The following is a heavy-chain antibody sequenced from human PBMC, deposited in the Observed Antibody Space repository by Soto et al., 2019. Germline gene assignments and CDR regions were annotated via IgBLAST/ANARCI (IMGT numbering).Heavy chain of an antibody. V-gene: IGHV4-34*01. Sequence: SETLSLTCAVYGGSFSGYYWSWIRQPPGKGLEWIGEINHSGSTNYNPSLNSRVTISVDTSKDQFSLKLSSVTAADTAVYYCARSKGVGLVHYYYYYGMDVWGQGTTVTISS. CDR3: ARSKGVGLVHYYYYYGMDV. CDR1: GGSFSGYY. J-gene: IGHJ6*02. D-gene: IGHD3-22*01. CDR2: INHSGST.